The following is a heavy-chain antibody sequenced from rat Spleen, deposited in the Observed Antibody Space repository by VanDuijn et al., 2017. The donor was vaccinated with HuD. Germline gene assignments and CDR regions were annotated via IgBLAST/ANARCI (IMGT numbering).Heavy chain of an antibody. V-gene: IGHV5S13*01. CDR3: ARGLKIPSD. D-gene: IGHD2-1*01. Sequence: EVQLMESGGGLVQPGRSLKLSCAASGFTFSNYGMAWVRQAPTKGLEWVASISNGGGNTYYRDSVKGRFTVSRDNAKSTLYLQMDSLRSEDTATYYCARGLKIPSDWGQGVMVTVSS. CDR2: ISNGGGNT. CDR1: GFTFSNYG. J-gene: IGHJ2*01.